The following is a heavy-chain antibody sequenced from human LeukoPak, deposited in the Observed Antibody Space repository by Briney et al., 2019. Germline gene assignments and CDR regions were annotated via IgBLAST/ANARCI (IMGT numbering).Heavy chain of an antibody. CDR3: ARAGGVKTAALDLDY. D-gene: IGHD6-25*01. CDR1: GGSISSSNW. Sequence: SGTPSLTCAVSGGSISSSNWWSWVRQPPGKGLEWIGEIYHSGSTNYNPSLKSRVTISVDKSKNQFSLKLTSVTTADTAVYYCARAGGVKTAALDLDYWGQGTLVTVSS. V-gene: IGHV4-4*02. CDR2: IYHSGST. J-gene: IGHJ4*02.